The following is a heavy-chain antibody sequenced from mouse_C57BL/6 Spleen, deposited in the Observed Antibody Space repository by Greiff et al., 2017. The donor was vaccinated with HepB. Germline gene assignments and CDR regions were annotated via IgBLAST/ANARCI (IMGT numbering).Heavy chain of an antibody. CDR2: ISSGGDYI. D-gene: IGHD2-4*01. CDR1: GFTFSSYA. CDR3: TRLYDYDVVDY. V-gene: IGHV5-9-1*02. J-gene: IGHJ4*01. Sequence: EVKLEESGEGLVKPGGSLKLSCAASGFTFSSYAMSWVRQTPEKRLEWVAYISSGGDYIYYADTVKGRFTISRDNARNTLYLQMSSLKSEDTAMYYCTRLYDYDVVDYWGQGTSVTVSS.